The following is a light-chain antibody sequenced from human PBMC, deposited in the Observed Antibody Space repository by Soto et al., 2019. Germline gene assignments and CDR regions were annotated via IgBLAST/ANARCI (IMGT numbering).Light chain of an antibody. CDR1: SSNIWAGYD. CDR3: QSFDTSLSGFVV. Sequence: QSVLTQPPSMSGAPGQSVTISGTGSSSNIWAGYDVQWYQQHPGTAPKLLIFDNNNLPSGVPDRFSGSKSDTSASLAITGLQAEDEADYYCQSFDTSLSGFVVFGGGTKLTVL. J-gene: IGLJ2*01. CDR2: DNN. V-gene: IGLV1-40*01.